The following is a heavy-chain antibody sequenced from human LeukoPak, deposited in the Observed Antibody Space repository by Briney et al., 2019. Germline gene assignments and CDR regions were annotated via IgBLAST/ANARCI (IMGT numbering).Heavy chain of an antibody. J-gene: IGHJ6*02. CDR1: GFTFSSYG. CDR3: AREEQWSVMANYYYYYGMDV. CDR2: IWYDGSNK. D-gene: IGHD6-19*01. V-gene: IGHV3-33*01. Sequence: GGSLRLSCAASGFTFSSYGTHWVRQAPGKGLEWVAVIWYDGSNKYYADSVKGRFTISRDNSKNTLYLQMNSLRAEDTAVYYCAREEQWSVMANYYYYYGMDVWGQGTTVTVSS.